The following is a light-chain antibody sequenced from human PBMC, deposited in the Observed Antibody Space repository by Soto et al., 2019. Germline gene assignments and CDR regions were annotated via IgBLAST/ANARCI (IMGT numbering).Light chain of an antibody. Sequence: DIQMTQSPSTLSASVGDRVTITSRASQSISSWLAWYQQKPGKAPKLLIYDASSLESGVPSRFSDSGSGTEFTLSFSRLQPDDFATYWRQEDNRYSTFTFVLGTKVEIK. CDR3: QEDNRYSTFT. CDR2: DAS. J-gene: IGKJ1*01. CDR1: QSISSW. V-gene: IGKV1-5*01.